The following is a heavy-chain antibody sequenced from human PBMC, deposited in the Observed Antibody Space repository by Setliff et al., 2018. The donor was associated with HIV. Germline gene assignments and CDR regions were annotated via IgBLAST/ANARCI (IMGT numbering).Heavy chain of an antibody. CDR3: ARDPTGGAARFDY. D-gene: IGHD6-6*01. CDR2: IIPVFGPP. CDR1: GGTFSIFS. Sequence: SVKVSCKTSGGTFSIFSITWVRQAPGQGLEWMGGIIPVFGPPNYAEKFQRRLTITADESTNTAYMELIGLKSEDTAVYYCARDPTGGAARFDYWGQRTLVTVSS. J-gene: IGHJ4*02. V-gene: IGHV1-69*13.